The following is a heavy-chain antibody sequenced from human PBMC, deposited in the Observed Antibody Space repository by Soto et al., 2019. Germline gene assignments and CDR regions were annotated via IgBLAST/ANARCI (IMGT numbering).Heavy chain of an antibody. CDR2: ISSHGTYA. D-gene: IGHD4-17*01. CDR1: GLTLSVYT. V-gene: IGHV3-64D*06. CDR3: VKNLVGGVYVDYYFDY. Sequence: PGGSLRLSCSASGLTLSVYTMHWVRQAPGKGLEYVSTISSHGTYAYYADSVKDRFTISRDNSKDTVFLQMTSLRPEDTAVYFCVKNLVGGVYVDYYFDYWGPGTLVTVSS. J-gene: IGHJ4*02.